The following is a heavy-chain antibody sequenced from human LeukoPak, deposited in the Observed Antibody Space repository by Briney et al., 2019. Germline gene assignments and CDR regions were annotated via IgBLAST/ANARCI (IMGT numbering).Heavy chain of an antibody. Sequence: ASVKVSCKASGGSFSSYAISWVRQAPGQGLEWMGGILPIVNTADYAQKFQGRVTITADASTSTAYMDLSSLRSEDTAVYYCARGYNDILTGYYYYYYMDVWGKGTTVTVSS. CDR2: ILPIVNTA. V-gene: IGHV1-69*13. J-gene: IGHJ6*03. D-gene: IGHD3-9*01. CDR1: GGSFSSYA. CDR3: ARGYNDILTGYYYYYYMDV.